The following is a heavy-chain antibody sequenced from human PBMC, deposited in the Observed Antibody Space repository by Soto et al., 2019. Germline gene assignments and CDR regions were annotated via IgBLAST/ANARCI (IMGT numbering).Heavy chain of an antibody. CDR3: ARDYSSYGPFDY. J-gene: IGHJ4*02. V-gene: IGHV4-39*02. D-gene: IGHD5-18*01. CDR2: IYYGGNA. CDR1: GGSNSNYF. Sequence: SETLSLTCTVPGGSNSNYFWGWIRQPPGRGLEWIGSIYYGGNAYYNPSLQSRVTISADLPKNQFSLELNSVTAADTAVYYCARDYSSYGPFDYWGQGTLVTVSS.